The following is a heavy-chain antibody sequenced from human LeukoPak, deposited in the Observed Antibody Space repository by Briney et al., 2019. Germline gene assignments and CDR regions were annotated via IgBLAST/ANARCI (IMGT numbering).Heavy chain of an antibody. CDR2: INHSGST. CDR3: ASPSTDQDIVVVPPDY. J-gene: IGHJ4*02. V-gene: IGHV4-34*01. D-gene: IGHD2-2*01. Sequence: MTSETLSLTCAVYGGSFSGYYWSWIRQPPGKGLEWIGEINHSGSTNYNPSLKSRVTISVDTSKNQFSLKLSSVTAADTAVYYCASPSTDQDIVVVPPDYWGQGTLVTVSS. CDR1: GGSFSGYY.